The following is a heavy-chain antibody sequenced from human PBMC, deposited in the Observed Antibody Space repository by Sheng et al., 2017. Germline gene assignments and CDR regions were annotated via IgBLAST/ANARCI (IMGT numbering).Heavy chain of an antibody. V-gene: IGHV3-20*04. Sequence: EVQLVESGGGVVRPGGSLRLSCAASGFTFDDYGMSWVRQAPGKGLEWVSGINWNGGSTGYADSVKGRFTISRDNAKNSLYLQMNSLRAEDTALYYCARAKWDDYGDYERPYYFDYWGQGTLVTVSS. CDR3: ARAKWDDYGDYERPYYFDY. J-gene: IGHJ4*02. CDR2: INWNGGST. CDR1: GFTFDDYG. D-gene: IGHD4-17*01.